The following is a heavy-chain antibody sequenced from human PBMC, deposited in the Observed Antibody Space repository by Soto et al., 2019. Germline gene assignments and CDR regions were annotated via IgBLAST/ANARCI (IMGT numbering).Heavy chain of an antibody. CDR3: AGTGYSYGYYNWFDP. J-gene: IGHJ5*02. Sequence: QVQLQESGPGLVKPSETLSLTCTVSGGSVSSGSYYWSWIRQPPGKGLEWIGYIYYNGSTNYNPSLKSRVTISVDTSKTQFSLKLSSVTAADTAVYYCAGTGYSYGYYNWFDPWGQGTLVTVSS. D-gene: IGHD5-18*01. CDR1: GGSVSSGSYY. V-gene: IGHV4-61*01. CDR2: IYYNGST.